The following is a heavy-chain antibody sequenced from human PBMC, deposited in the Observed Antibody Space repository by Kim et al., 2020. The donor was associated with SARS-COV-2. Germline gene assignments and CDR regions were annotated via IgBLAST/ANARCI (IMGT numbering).Heavy chain of an antibody. Sequence: SETLSLTCTVSGGSISSYYWSWIRQPPGKGLEWIGYIYYSGSTNYNPSLKSRVTISVDTSKNQFSLKLSSVTAADTAVYYCARHSSGWYYYYYYGMDVWGQGTTVTVSS. CDR1: GGSISSYY. CDR3: ARHSSGWYYYYYYGMDV. D-gene: IGHD6-19*01. CDR2: IYYSGST. V-gene: IGHV4-59*08. J-gene: IGHJ6*02.